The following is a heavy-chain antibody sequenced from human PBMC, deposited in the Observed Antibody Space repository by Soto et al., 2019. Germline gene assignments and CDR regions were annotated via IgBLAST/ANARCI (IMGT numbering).Heavy chain of an antibody. CDR1: GGTLSSYA. J-gene: IGHJ6*02. CDR2: IIPIFGTA. V-gene: IGHV1-69*13. D-gene: IGHD4-17*01. Sequence: GASVKVSCKASGGTLSSYAISWVRQAPGQGLEWMGGIIPIFGTANYAQKFQGRVTITADESTSTAYMELSSLRSEDTAVYYCARDNVTTVSNYYYYYGMDVWGQGTTVTVSS. CDR3: ARDNVTTVSNYYYYYGMDV.